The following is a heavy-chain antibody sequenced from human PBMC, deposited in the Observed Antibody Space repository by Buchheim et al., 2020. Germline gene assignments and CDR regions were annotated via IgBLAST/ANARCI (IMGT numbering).Heavy chain of an antibody. CDR3: ARRDRSKGYDYYGMDV. V-gene: IGHV5-51*01. Sequence: EVQLVQSGAEVKKPGESLKISCKGSGYSFINYWIGWVRQMPGKGLEWMGIIYPGDSDTRYSPSFQGLVTISADKSISTAYPQWSSLKASDSAMYYCARRDRSKGYDYYGMDVWGQGTT. CDR2: IYPGDSDT. CDR1: GYSFINYW. J-gene: IGHJ6*02. D-gene: IGHD2-2*01.